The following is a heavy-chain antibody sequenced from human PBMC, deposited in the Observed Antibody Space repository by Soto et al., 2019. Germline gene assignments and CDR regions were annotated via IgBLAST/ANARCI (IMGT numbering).Heavy chain of an antibody. CDR1: GDLFNNYA. V-gene: IGHV1-69*01. Sequence: QVQLVQSGAEVKEPGSSVKVSCKATGDLFNNYAFNWVRQAPGHGLEWMGRISPLFSTTNYAQKFQGRVTIGANELTTIVYLEVSNLESEDTAMYYFAASSSVAASGYFKFWGQGTLVTVSP. CDR3: AASSSVAASGYFKF. J-gene: IGHJ4*02. CDR2: ISPLFSTT. D-gene: IGHD6-13*01.